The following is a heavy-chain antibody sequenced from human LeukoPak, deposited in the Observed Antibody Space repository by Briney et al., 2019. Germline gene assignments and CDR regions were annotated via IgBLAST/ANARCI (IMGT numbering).Heavy chain of an antibody. Sequence: SETLSLTCTVSSGSISSXXXXXXXXXXXXXXGXXWXGTIYYRGNTXXXPXXXXRVTISVDXXKNQFSLKLSSVTAADTAVYYCARDTYYYGSDYWGQGTLVTVSS. CDR3: ARDTYYYGSDY. CDR1: SGSISSXXXX. V-gene: IGHV4-39*02. D-gene: IGHD3-10*01. CDR2: IYYRGNT. J-gene: IGHJ4*02.